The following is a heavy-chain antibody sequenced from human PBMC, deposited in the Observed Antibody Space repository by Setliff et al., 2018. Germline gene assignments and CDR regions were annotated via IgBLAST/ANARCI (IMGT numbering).Heavy chain of an antibody. CDR2: ISAYNGNT. J-gene: IGHJ3*02. V-gene: IGHV1-18*01. D-gene: IGHD3-22*01. CDR1: GYTFTSYG. CDR3: ARDRDGYYYDSSGQRGRAFDI. Sequence: ASVKVSCKASGYTFTSYGISWVRQAPGQGLEWMGWISAYNGNTNYAQKLQGRVTMTTDTSTSTAYMELRSLRSDDTAVYYCARDRDGYYYDSSGQRGRAFDIWGQGTMVTVSS.